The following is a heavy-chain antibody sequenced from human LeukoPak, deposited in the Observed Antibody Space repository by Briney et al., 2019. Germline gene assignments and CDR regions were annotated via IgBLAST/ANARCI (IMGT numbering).Heavy chain of an antibody. J-gene: IGHJ6*02. CDR1: GGSISSYY. CDR3: ARDRGYYRYYYGMDV. CDR2: IYYSGST. Sequence: PSETLSLTCTVSGGSISSYYWSLIRQPPGKGLEWIGYIYYSGSTNYNPSLKSRVTISVDTSKNQFSLKLSSVTAADTAVYYCARDRGYYRYYYGMDVWGQGTTVTVSS. V-gene: IGHV4-59*01. D-gene: IGHD3-22*01.